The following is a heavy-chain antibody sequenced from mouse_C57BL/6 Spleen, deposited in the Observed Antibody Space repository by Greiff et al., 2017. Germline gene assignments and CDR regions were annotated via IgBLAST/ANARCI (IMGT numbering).Heavy chain of an antibody. CDR1: GYAFSSSW. D-gene: IGHD4-1*01. Sequence: QVQLQQSGPELVKPGASVKISCKASGYAFSSSWMNWVKQRPGKGLEWIGRIYPGDGDTNYNGTFKGKATLTADKSSSTAYMQLSSLTSEDSAVYFCGRSLGFPGAMDYWGQGTSVTVAS. V-gene: IGHV1-82*01. J-gene: IGHJ4*01. CDR3: GRSLGFPGAMDY. CDR2: IYPGDGDT.